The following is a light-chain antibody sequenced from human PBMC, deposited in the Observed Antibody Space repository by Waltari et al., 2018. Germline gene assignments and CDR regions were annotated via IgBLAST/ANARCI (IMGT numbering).Light chain of an antibody. Sequence: EIVLTQSPATLSLSPGERATLSCRASQSIGSHLAWFQQKPGQAPRLLIYDASNTATDIPARFSGSGSGTDFTLTISSLEPEDFAVYYCQQRSTWPLTFGGGTKVEIK. J-gene: IGKJ4*01. CDR2: DAS. CDR1: QSIGSH. CDR3: QQRSTWPLT. V-gene: IGKV3-11*01.